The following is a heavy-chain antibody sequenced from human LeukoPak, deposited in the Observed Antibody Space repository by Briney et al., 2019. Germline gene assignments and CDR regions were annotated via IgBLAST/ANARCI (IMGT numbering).Heavy chain of an antibody. Sequence: GRSLRLSCAASGFTFSSYSMNWVRQAPGKGLEWVSSISSSSSYIYYADSVKGRFTISRDNAKNSLYLQMNSLRAEDTAVYYCARSGDDDAFDIWGQGTMVTVSS. CDR3: ARSGDDDAFDI. V-gene: IGHV3-21*01. J-gene: IGHJ3*02. CDR1: GFTFSSYS. CDR2: ISSSSSYI.